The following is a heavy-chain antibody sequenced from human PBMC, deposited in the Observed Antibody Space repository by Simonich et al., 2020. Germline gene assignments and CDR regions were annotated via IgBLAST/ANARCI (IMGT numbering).Heavy chain of an antibody. D-gene: IGHD2-15*01. J-gene: IGHJ4*02. CDR2: IIAYNGNT. V-gene: IGHV1-18*01. Sequence: QVQLVQTGAEVKKPGASVKVSCKASGYTFTSYGISWVRQAPGQGLEWMGGIIAYNGNTNNAQKLQGRVTMTTDTSPSTAYMELRSLRSDDTDVYYCARASRGTWWYYYFDYWGQGTLVTVSS. CDR1: GYTFTSYG. CDR3: ARASRGTWWYYYFDY.